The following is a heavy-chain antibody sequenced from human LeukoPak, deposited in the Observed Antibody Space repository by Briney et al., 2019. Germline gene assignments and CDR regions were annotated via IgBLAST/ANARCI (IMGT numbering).Heavy chain of an antibody. D-gene: IGHD3-10*01. V-gene: IGHV1-24*01. J-gene: IGHJ6*02. CDR1: GYTLTELS. CDR2: FDPEDGET. CDR3: ATVYGSGSYYNYYYYGMDV. Sequence: ASVKVSCKVSGYTLTELSMHWVRQAPGKGLEWMGGFDPEDGETIYAQKFQGRVTMTTDTSTSTAYMELRSLRSDDTAVYYCATVYGSGSYYNYYYYGMDVWGQGTTVTVSS.